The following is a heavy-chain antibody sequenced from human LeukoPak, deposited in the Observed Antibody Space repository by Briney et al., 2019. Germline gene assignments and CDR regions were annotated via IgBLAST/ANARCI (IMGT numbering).Heavy chain of an antibody. Sequence: ASVKVSCKASGYTFTSCCISWVRQAPGQGVEWMGWISAYNGNTNYAQKLQGRVTMTTDTSTSTAYMELRSLRSDDTAVYYCARDLEGSGSFWGQGTLVTVSS. CDR3: ARDLEGSGSF. CDR2: ISAYNGNT. CDR1: GYTFTSCC. V-gene: IGHV1-18*01. J-gene: IGHJ4*02. D-gene: IGHD3-10*01.